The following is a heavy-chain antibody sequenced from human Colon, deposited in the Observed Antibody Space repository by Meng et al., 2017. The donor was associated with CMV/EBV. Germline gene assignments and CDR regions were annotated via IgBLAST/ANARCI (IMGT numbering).Heavy chain of an antibody. CDR2: INPKSGGK. CDR3: ARGRIGVTGPSPGPDY. V-gene: IGHV1-2*02. Sequence: GESLKISCKTSGYTFTAYYIHWVRQAPGQGLEWMGWINPKSGGKNSAQKFQGRVAMTTDTSISMAYLEVTSLTSDDTAVYYCARGRIGVTGPSPGPDYWGQGALVTVSS. J-gene: IGHJ4*02. D-gene: IGHD6-19*01. CDR1: GYTFTAYY.